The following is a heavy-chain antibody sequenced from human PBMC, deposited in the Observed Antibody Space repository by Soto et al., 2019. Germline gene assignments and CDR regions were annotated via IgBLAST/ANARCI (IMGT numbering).Heavy chain of an antibody. CDR1: GFTFSNAW. CDR2: IKSKPDGGTT. D-gene: IGHD6-13*01. J-gene: IGHJ4*02. V-gene: IGHV3-15*07. CDR3: TTDFAAGIDY. Sequence: EVQLVESGGGLVKPGGSLRLSCAASGFTFSNAWMNWVRQAPGKGLEWVGRIKSKPDGGTTDYAAPVKGRFTISRDDSKNTLYLQMNSLKAEDTAVYYCTTDFAAGIDYWGQGTLVTVSS.